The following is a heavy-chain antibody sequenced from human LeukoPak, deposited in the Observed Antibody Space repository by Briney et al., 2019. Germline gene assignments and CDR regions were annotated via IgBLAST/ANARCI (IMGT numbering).Heavy chain of an antibody. Sequence: TRGSLRLSCAASGFTFSSYEMNWVRQAPGKGLEWVSYISSSGSTIYYADSVKGRFTISRDNAKNSLYLQMNSLRAEDTAVYYCARGWWLVRAFDYWGQGTLVTVSS. J-gene: IGHJ4*02. D-gene: IGHD6-19*01. CDR3: ARGWWLVRAFDY. CDR1: GFTFSSYE. CDR2: ISSSGSTI. V-gene: IGHV3-48*03.